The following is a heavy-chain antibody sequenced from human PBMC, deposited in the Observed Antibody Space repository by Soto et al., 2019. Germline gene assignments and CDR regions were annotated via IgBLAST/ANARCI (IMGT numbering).Heavy chain of an antibody. D-gene: IGHD6-13*01. V-gene: IGHV1-8*01. CDR1: GYTFTSYD. J-gene: IGHJ4*02. Sequence: GASVKVSCKASGYTFTSYDINWVRQATGQGLEWMGWMNPNSGNTGYAQKFQGRVTMTRNTSISTAYMELSSLRSEDTAVYYCARAPRGIAAAGRGYYFDYWGQGTLVTVSS. CDR2: MNPNSGNT. CDR3: ARAPRGIAAAGRGYYFDY.